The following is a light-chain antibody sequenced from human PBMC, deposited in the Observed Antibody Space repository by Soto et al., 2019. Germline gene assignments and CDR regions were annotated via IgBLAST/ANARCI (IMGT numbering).Light chain of an antibody. V-gene: IGKV3-11*01. CDR1: QSVSSY. CDR2: DAS. Sequence: EIVLTQSPATLSLSPGERATLSCRASQSVSSYLAWYQQKPGQAPRLLIYDASSRATGIPARFSGSGSGTDFTLTISSLEPEDFAVYCCQQRSNWYTFGQGTQLETK. CDR3: QQRSNWYT. J-gene: IGKJ2*01.